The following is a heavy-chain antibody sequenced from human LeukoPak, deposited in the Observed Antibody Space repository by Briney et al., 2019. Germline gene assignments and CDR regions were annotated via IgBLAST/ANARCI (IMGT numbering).Heavy chain of an antibody. J-gene: IGHJ4*02. V-gene: IGHV1-2*06. CDR1: GYTFTGYY. Sequence: ASVKVSCKASGYTFTGYYMHWVRQAPGQGLEWMGRINPNSGGTNYAQKFQGRVTMTRDTSISTAYMELSRLRSDDTAVYYCARGSTYYESSGQVPFDYWGQGTLVTVSS. CDR3: ARGSTYYESSGQVPFDY. D-gene: IGHD3-22*01. CDR2: INPNSGGT.